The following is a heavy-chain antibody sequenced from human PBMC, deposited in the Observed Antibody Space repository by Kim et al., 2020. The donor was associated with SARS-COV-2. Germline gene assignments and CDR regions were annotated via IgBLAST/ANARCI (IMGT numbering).Heavy chain of an antibody. D-gene: IGHD6-13*01. CDR3: ARGGGTAAGLFFDC. CDR1: GFIFSDYY. CDR2: IIQDGSAK. Sequence: GGTLRLSCAPSGFIFSDYYMSWIRQAPGKGLEWVANIIQDGSAKTYVDSVKGRFTISRDNAKNSLYLQMNSLRAEDTAVYYCARGGGTAAGLFFDCWGQGTLVTVSS. V-gene: IGHV3-7*01. J-gene: IGHJ4*02.